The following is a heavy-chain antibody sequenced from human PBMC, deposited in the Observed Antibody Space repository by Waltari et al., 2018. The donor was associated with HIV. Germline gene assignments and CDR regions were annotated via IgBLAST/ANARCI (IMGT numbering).Heavy chain of an antibody. D-gene: IGHD6-13*01. CDR1: GFTFSSYS. CDR2: ISSSSSYI. CDR3: ARDPAGPEGGY. V-gene: IGHV3-21*01. J-gene: IGHJ4*02. Sequence: EVQLVESGGGLVKHGGSLKLSCEASGFTFSSYSMNWVRQAPGKGLEWVSSISSSSSYIYYADSVKGRFTISRDNAKNSLYLQMNSLRAEDTAVYYCARDPAGPEGGYWGQGTLVTVSS.